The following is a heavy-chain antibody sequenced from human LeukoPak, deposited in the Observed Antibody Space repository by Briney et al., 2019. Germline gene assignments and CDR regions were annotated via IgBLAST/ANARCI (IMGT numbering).Heavy chain of an antibody. CDR3: AREGITMINSPD. CDR1: GGTFSSYA. V-gene: IGHV1-69*13. D-gene: IGHD3-22*01. Sequence: GASVKVSCKASGGTFSSYAISWVRQAPGQGLEWMGGTIPIFGTANYAQKFQGRVTITADESTSTAYMELSSLRSEDTAVYYCAREGITMINSPDWGQGTLVTVSS. J-gene: IGHJ4*02. CDR2: TIPIFGTA.